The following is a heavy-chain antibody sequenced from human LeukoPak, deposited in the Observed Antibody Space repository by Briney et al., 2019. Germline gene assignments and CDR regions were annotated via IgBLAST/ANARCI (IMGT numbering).Heavy chain of an antibody. V-gene: IGHV3-23*01. Sequence: GGSLRLSCAASGFAFSSYAMTWVRQALGKGLEWVSTFSASGSNTYYADSVKGRFTISRDNSKNTLYLQMNSLRAEDTALYYCAKELNWGSPPFDYWGQGTLVTVSS. CDR1: GFAFSSYA. CDR3: AKELNWGSPPFDY. J-gene: IGHJ4*02. D-gene: IGHD7-27*01. CDR2: FSASGSNT.